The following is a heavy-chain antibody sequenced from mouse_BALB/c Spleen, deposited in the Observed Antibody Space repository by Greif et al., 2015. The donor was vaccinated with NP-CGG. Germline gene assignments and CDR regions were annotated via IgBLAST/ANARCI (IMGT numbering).Heavy chain of an antibody. V-gene: IGHV1-63*02. CDR2: IYPGGGYT. CDR3: ARLEDGNYEGDY. Sequence: VQLQQSGAELVRPGTSVKISCKASGYTFTNYWLGWVKQRPGHGLEWIGDIYPGGGYTNYNEKFKGKATLTADTSSSTAYMQLSSLTSEDSAVYFCARLEDGNYEGDYWGQGTSVTVSS. CDR1: GYTFTNYW. D-gene: IGHD2-1*01. J-gene: IGHJ4*01.